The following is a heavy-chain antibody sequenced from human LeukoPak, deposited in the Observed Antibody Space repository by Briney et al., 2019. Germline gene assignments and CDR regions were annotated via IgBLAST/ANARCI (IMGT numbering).Heavy chain of an antibody. CDR2: IGGLGGST. V-gene: IGHV3-23*01. J-gene: IGHJ4*02. CDR3: AKDLLWFGELLLDY. Sequence: GGSLRLSCAASGFTFSSYAMSWVRQAPGKGLEWVSTIGGLGGSTYYADSVRGRFTISRDNSNNTLSLQMTSLRAEDTAVYNCAKDLLWFGELLLDYWGQGALVTVSS. D-gene: IGHD3-10*01. CDR1: GFTFSSYA.